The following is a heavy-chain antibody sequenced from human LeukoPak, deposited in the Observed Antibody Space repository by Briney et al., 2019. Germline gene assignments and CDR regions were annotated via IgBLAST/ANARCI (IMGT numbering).Heavy chain of an antibody. CDR3: ARGANSGYSYGSEFDY. Sequence: GGSLRLSCAASGFTFSSYEMNWVRHAPGKGLEGVSYISSSGSTIYYADSVKGRFTISRDNAKNSLYLQMNSLRAEDTAVYYCARGANSGYSYGSEFDYWGQGTLVTVSS. CDR2: ISSSGSTI. J-gene: IGHJ4*02. V-gene: IGHV3-48*03. D-gene: IGHD5-18*01. CDR1: GFTFSSYE.